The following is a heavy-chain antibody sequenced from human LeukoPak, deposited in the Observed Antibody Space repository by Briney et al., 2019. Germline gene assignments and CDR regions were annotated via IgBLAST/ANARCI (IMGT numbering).Heavy chain of an antibody. CDR2: IYYSGST. V-gene: IGHV4-39*01. CDR1: GGSISSSSYY. D-gene: IGHD6-13*01. Sequence: SETLSLTCTVSGGSISSSSYYWGWIRQPPGKGLEWIGSIYYSGSTYYNPSLKSRVTLSVDTSKNQFSLKLSSVTAADTPVYYCARLGYLLAAAMFDPWGQGTLVTVSS. J-gene: IGHJ5*02. CDR3: ARLGYLLAAAMFDP.